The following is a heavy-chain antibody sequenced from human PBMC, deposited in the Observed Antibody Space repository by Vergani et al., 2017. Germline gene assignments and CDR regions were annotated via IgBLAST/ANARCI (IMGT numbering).Heavy chain of an antibody. CDR1: GFTFSSYE. CDR3: AKDYCSSTSCYYYYGMDV. J-gene: IGHJ6*02. D-gene: IGHD2-2*01. Sequence: EVQLVESGGGLVQPGGSLRLSCAASGFTFSSYEMNWVRQAPGKGLEWVSYISSSGSTIYYADSVKGRFTISRENAKNTLYLQMNSLRAEDTAVYYCAKDYCSSTSCYYYYGMDVWGQGTTVTVSS. V-gene: IGHV3-48*03. CDR2: ISSSGSTI.